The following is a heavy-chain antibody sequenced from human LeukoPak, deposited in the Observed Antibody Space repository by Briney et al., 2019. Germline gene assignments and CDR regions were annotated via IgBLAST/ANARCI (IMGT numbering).Heavy chain of an antibody. J-gene: IGHJ6*02. V-gene: IGHV4-31*03. CDR3: ATALVAHYYGMDV. D-gene: IGHD5-12*01. Sequence: TSQTLSLTCTVSGGSISSGGYYWNWIRQHPGKGLEWIGYIYYSGSTYYNPSLKSRVTISVDTSKNQFSLKLSSVTAADTAVYYCATALVAHYYGMDVWGQGTTVTVSS. CDR2: IYYSGST. CDR1: GGSISSGGYY.